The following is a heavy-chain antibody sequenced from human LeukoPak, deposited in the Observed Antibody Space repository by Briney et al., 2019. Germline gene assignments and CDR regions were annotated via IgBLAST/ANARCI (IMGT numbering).Heavy chain of an antibody. CDR1: GFTFSTYN. V-gene: IGHV3-30-3*02. Sequence: GGPLRLSCAASGFTFSTYNVPWVRQAPGKGLEWVAVISYDEINIYYADSVKGRFTISRDHSKNTLYLQMNSLRAEDTAVYYCAKSLLGIFVSLWDYWGQGTLVTVSS. D-gene: IGHD3-3*01. CDR3: AKSLLGIFVSLWDY. J-gene: IGHJ4*02. CDR2: ISYDEINI.